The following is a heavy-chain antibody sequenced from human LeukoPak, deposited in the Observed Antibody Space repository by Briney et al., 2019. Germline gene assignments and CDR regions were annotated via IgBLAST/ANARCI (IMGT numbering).Heavy chain of an antibody. D-gene: IGHD3-10*01. CDR3: ARVVTMVRGVYYYYGMDV. Sequence: ASVKVSRKASGYTFTSYGISWVRQAPGQGLEWMGWISAYNGNTNYAQKLQGRVTMTTDTSTSTAYMELRSLRSDDTAAYYCARVVTMVRGVYYYYGMDVWGQGTTVTVSS. CDR2: ISAYNGNT. V-gene: IGHV1-18*01. J-gene: IGHJ6*02. CDR1: GYTFTSYG.